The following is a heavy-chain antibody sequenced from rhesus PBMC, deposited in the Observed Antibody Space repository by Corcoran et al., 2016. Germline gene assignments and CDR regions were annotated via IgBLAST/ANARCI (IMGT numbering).Heavy chain of an antibody. CDR2: IDPNDSDT. Sequence: EVQLVQSGAEVKRPGESLKISCKTSGYSFTSYWISWVRQMPGKGREWMGAIDPNDSDTRYNPSFQGQVTISADKSISTAYLQWSRLKASDTATYYCAKDRNWNYGLDSWGQGVVVTVSS. CDR3: AKDRNWNYGLDS. CDR1: GYSFTSYW. V-gene: IGHV5-20*01. J-gene: IGHJ6*01. D-gene: IGHD1-26*01.